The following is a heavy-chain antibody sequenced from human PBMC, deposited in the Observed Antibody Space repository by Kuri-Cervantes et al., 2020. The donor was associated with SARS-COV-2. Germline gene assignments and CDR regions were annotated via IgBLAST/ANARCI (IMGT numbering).Heavy chain of an antibody. CDR3: TTLIDY. Sequence: GESLKISCAASGFTFSKCAMNWVRQAAGTGLEWVAVISYDDSKRYQANSVKGRFTISRDDSKNMAYLQMNSLKAEDTAVYYCTTLIDYWGQGALVTVSS. V-gene: IGHV3-30-3*01. CDR1: GFTFSKCA. J-gene: IGHJ4*02. CDR2: ISYDDSKR.